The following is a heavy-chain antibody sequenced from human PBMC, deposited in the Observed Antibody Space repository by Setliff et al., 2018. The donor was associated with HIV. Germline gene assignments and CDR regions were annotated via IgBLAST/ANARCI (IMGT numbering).Heavy chain of an antibody. V-gene: IGHV4-39*01. J-gene: IGHJ4*02. CDR1: GASISRSTYY. D-gene: IGHD6-19*01. Sequence: SDTLSLTCTVSGASISRSTYYWGWIRQPPGKGLEWIGSIYYSGSTYYNPSLKSRVTISVDTSKNQFSLKLSSVTAADTAVYYCARHSGAGVYWGQGTLVTVSS. CDR2: IYYSGST. CDR3: ARHSGAGVY.